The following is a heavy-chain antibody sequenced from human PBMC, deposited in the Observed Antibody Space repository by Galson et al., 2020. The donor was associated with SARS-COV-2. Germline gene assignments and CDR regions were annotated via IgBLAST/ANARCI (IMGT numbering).Heavy chain of an antibody. CDR3: ARGPMYYYDSSGHGPYYYYGMDV. CDR2: INHSGST. Sequence: SQASETLSLTCAVYGGSFSGYYWSWIRQPPGKGLEWIGEINHSGSTNYNPSLKSRVTISVDTSKNQFSLKLSSVTAADTAVYYCARGPMYYYDSSGHGPYYYYGMDVWGQGTTVTVSS. V-gene: IGHV4-34*01. D-gene: IGHD3-22*01. J-gene: IGHJ6*02. CDR1: GGSFSGYY.